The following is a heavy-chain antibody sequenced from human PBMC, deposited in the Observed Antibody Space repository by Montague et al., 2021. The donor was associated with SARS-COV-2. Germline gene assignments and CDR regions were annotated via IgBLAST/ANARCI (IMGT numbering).Heavy chain of an antibody. CDR1: GGSISRYS. Sequence: SETLSLTCTVSGGSISRYSWTWIRQTPGKGLEWIGYIYNSGSTNXNPSLTSRVTISVDTSKNQFSLKLSSVAAADTAVYYCARVGRGSSWYEVAFDIWGQGTVVTVSS. D-gene: IGHD6-13*01. CDR3: ARVGRGSSWYEVAFDI. CDR2: IYNSGST. V-gene: IGHV4-59*01. J-gene: IGHJ3*02.